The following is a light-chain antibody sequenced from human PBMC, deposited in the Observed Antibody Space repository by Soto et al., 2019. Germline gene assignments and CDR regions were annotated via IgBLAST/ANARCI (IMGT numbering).Light chain of an antibody. V-gene: IGKV1-5*03. CDR2: KAS. J-gene: IGKJ4*01. CDR3: QQYVSYPLT. CDR1: QSISNS. Sequence: DIQMTQSPSTLSASVGERVTITCRASQSISNSLAWYQQKPGKAPNLLIYKASSLESGVPPRFSGSGSGTAFTLTISSLQPDDFATYYCQQYVSYPLTFGGGTKVEMK.